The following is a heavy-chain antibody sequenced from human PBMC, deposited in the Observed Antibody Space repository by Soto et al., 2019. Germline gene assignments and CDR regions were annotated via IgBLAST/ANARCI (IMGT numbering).Heavy chain of an antibody. Sequence: SVPMSVTCTVACGNIINGGYYRSRKNQHPGKGLEWIGYIYYSGSTYYNPSLKSRVTISVDTSKNQFSLKLSSVTAADTAVYYCARLENDAYYFDYWGQGTPVTVSS. D-gene: IGHD1-1*01. CDR3: ARLENDAYYFDY. J-gene: IGHJ4*02. CDR1: CGNIINGGYY. CDR2: IYYSGST. V-gene: IGHV4-31*03.